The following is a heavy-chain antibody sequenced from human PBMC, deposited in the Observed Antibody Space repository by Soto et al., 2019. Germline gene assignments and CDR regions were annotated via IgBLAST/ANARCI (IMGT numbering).Heavy chain of an antibody. CDR1: GGTFSSYT. CDR2: IIPILGIA. D-gene: IGHD4-17*01. J-gene: IGHJ6*02. V-gene: IGHV1-69*04. Sequence: SVKVSCKASGGTFSSYTISWVRQAPGQGLEWMGRIIPILGIANYAQKFQGRVTITADKSTSTAYMELSSLRSEDTAVYYCARDPGDYGDYVGYYYGMDVWGQGTTVTVSS. CDR3: ARDPGDYGDYVGYYYGMDV.